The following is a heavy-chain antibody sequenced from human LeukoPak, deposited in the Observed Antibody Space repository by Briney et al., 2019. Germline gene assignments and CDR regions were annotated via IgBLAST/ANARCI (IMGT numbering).Heavy chain of an antibody. D-gene: IGHD7-27*01. Sequence: GASVKVSCKATGYTFTSYGISWVRQAPGQGLEGMGWISSNSDNTNYAQKLQGRVTMTTDTSTSTAYMELRSLRYDDTALYFCARDWGSIKVIADYWGQGTLVTVSS. CDR1: GYTFTSYG. V-gene: IGHV1-18*01. CDR2: ISSNSDNT. CDR3: ARDWGSIKVIADY. J-gene: IGHJ4*02.